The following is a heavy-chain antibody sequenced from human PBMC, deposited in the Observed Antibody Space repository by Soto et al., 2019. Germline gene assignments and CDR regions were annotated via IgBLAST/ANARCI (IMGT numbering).Heavy chain of an antibody. CDR2: TANKRSRYTT. CDR1: GFTSSDHY. D-gene: IGHD3-16*01. J-gene: IGHJ6*02. CDR3: ARAGFGHVLDV. V-gene: IGHV3-72*01. Sequence: EVELLESGGGLVQAGGSLRVSCGVSGFTSSDHYMDWVRQAPGKGLEWVGRTANKRSRYTTEYAASVKGRFIISRDDSKNSFYRQMNSLKIEDTAVYYCARAGFGHVLDVWGQGTTVTVSS.